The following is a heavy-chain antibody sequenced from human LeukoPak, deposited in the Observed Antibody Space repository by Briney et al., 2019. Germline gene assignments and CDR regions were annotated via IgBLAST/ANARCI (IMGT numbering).Heavy chain of an antibody. Sequence: SETLSLTCTVSGGSFSTYYWSWIRQPPGKGLEWIGYIYYSGRTNYNPSLRSRVTISVDTSKNQFSLRLSSVTSADTALYYCARENSYYDSSGYYYGSGYFDYWGQGTLVTVSS. J-gene: IGHJ4*02. V-gene: IGHV4-59*01. D-gene: IGHD3-22*01. CDR3: ARENSYYDSSGYYYGSGYFDY. CDR2: IYYSGRT. CDR1: GGSFSTYY.